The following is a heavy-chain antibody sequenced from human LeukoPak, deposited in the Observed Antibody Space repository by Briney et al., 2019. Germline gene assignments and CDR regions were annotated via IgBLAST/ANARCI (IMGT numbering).Heavy chain of an antibody. Sequence: SETLSLTCAVYGGSFSGYYWSWIRQPPGKRLEWIREINHSGSTNYNPSLKSRVTISVDTSKNQFSLKLSSVTAADTAVYYCARRYCTSTSQNWFDPWGQGTLVTVSS. CDR2: INHSGST. CDR1: GGSFSGYY. CDR3: ARRYCTSTSQNWFDP. V-gene: IGHV4-34*01. J-gene: IGHJ5*02. D-gene: IGHD2-2*01.